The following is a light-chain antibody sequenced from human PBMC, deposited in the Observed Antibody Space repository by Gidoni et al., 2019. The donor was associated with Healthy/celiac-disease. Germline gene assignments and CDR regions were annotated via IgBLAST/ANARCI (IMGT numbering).Light chain of an antibody. CDR2: DAS. CDR3: QQYDNLPPYT. V-gene: IGKV1-33*01. CDR1: QDSSNY. Sequence: DIQMTQSPSSLSASVGDRLTITCQASQDSSNYLNWYQQKPGKAPKLLIYDASNLETGVPSRFSGSGSWTDFTFTISSLRPEDIATYYCQQYDNLPPYTFGQXTKLEIK. J-gene: IGKJ2*01.